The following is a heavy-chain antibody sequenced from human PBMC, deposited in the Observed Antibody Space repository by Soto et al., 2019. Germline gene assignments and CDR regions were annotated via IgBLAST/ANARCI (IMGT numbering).Heavy chain of an antibody. CDR2: IYPGDSDT. D-gene: IGHD6-13*01. CDR3: ARQSIAAAGTFLYYGMDV. J-gene: IGHJ6*02. V-gene: IGHV5-51*01. Sequence: PGESLKISCKGSGYSFTSYWIGWVRQMPGKGLEWMGIIYPGDSDTRYSPSFQGQVTISADKSISTAYLQWSSLKASDAAMYYCARQSIAAAGTFLYYGMDVWGQGTTVTVSS. CDR1: GYSFTSYW.